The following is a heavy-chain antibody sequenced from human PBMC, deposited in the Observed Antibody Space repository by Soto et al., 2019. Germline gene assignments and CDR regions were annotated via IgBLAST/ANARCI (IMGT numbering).Heavy chain of an antibody. V-gene: IGHV4-39*07. CDR3: ARGASFAWFDP. CDR2: IYYSGST. J-gene: IGHJ5*02. CDR1: GGSISSSSYY. Sequence: SETLSLTCTVSGGSISSSSYYWGWIRQPPGKGLEGIGSIYYSGSTYYNPSLKSRVTISVDTSKKQFSLKLSSVTAADTAVYYCARGASFAWFDPWGQGTLVTVSS.